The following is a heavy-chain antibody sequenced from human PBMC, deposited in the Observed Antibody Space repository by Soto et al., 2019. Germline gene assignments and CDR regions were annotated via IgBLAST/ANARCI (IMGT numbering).Heavy chain of an antibody. CDR1: GGSISSGGYY. CDR3: ARDIRAGRPSYYYYGMDV. J-gene: IGHJ6*02. Sequence: PSETLSLTCTVSGGSISSGGYYWSWIRQHPGEGLEWIGYIYYSGSTYYNPSLKSRVTISVDTSKNQFSLKLSSVTAADTAVYYCARDIRAGRPSYYYYGMDVWGQGTTVTVSS. CDR2: IYYSGST. D-gene: IGHD6-19*01. V-gene: IGHV4-31*03.